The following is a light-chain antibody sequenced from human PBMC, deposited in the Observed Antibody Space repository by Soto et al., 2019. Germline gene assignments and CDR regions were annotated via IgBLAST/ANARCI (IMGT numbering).Light chain of an antibody. J-gene: IGKJ5*01. CDR1: QDIGNY. CDR2: DAS. CDR3: QQYETLPIT. V-gene: IGKV1-33*01. Sequence: DIQMTQSPSSLSASVGHRVSITCQASQDIGNYLNWYQQIPGKSPKLLIFDASNLESGVTSRFSGSGSGTDFTFTISSLQPEDIATYYCQQYETLPITFGQGTRLDIK.